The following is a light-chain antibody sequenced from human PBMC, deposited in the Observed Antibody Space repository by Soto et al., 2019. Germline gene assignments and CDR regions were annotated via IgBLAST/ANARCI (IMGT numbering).Light chain of an antibody. CDR2: GNN. CDR1: SSNIGNNY. CDR3: GSWDNSRNAGV. Sequence: QSVLTQPPSVSAAPGQTVTISCSGSSSNIGNNYVSWYQHLPGTAPKLLIYGNNKRPSGIPDRFSGSKSGTSATLGITGLQTGDEAHFYCGSWDNSRNAGVFGGGTKLTVL. V-gene: IGLV1-51*01. J-gene: IGLJ2*01.